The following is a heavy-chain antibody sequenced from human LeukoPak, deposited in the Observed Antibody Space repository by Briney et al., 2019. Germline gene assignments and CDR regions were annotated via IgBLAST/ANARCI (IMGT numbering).Heavy chain of an antibody. V-gene: IGHV3-23*01. CDR2: ISGSGGNT. D-gene: IGHD3-16*01. Sequence: GETLRLSCAASGFTFSSHGMNWVRQAPGKGLEWVSGISGSGGNTYYADSVKGRFTISRDNSKNTLYLQMNSLRAEDTAVYYCAKDDNYIRFLSWGQGTLVTVSS. CDR1: GFTFSSHG. J-gene: IGHJ5*02. CDR3: AKDDNYIRFLS.